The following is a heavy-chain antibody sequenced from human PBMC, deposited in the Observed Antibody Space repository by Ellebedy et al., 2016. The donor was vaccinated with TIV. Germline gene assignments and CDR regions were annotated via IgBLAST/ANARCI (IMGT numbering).Heavy chain of an antibody. V-gene: IGHV3-53*05. CDR1: GFTVSSNY. J-gene: IGHJ4*02. CDR2: IYSGGST. D-gene: IGHD6-19*01. CDR3: VKGLIAVAGKGGRDY. Sequence: GESLKISXAASGFTVSSNYMSWVRQSPGKGLEWVSVIYSGGSTYYADSVKGRFTISRDNSKNTLYLQMSSLRAEDTAVYYCVKGLIAVAGKGGRDYWGQGTLVTVSS.